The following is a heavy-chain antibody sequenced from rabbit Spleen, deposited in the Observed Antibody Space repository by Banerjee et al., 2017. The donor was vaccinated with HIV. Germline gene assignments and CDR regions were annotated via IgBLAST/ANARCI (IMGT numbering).Heavy chain of an antibody. D-gene: IGHD8-1*01. CDR1: GFTVSSNYW. Sequence: QEQLVESGGGLVQPEGSLTLTCTASGFTVSSNYWLCWVRQAPKKGLEWIGCIGAGGFYTAFANWAQGRFTISKTSSTTVTLQMTGLTAADTATYSCARLGTGSNYYPFNLWGQGTLVTVS. J-gene: IGHJ4*01. CDR3: ARLGTGSNYYPFNL. V-gene: IGHV1S45*01. CDR2: IGAGGFYT.